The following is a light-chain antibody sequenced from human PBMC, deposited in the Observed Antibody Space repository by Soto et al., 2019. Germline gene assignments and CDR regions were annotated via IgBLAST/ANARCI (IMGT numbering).Light chain of an antibody. CDR2: EVS. V-gene: IGLV2-8*01. CDR3: CSFTSRRTHV. CDR1: SSDVGDYNY. Sequence: QSVLTQPPSASGSPGQSVTISCTGTSSDVGDYNYVSWYQQHPGKAPKLMIYEVSKRPSGVPDRFSGSKSGNTASLTVSGLQTEDEADYYCCSFTSRRTHVFGTGTKVTVL. J-gene: IGLJ1*01.